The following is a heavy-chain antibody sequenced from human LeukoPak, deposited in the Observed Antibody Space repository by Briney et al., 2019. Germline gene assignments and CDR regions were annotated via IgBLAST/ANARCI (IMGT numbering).Heavy chain of an antibody. CDR3: ARDRTTAHLSFDY. V-gene: IGHV4-39*06. CDR2: IYYSGST. D-gene: IGHD4-11*01. CDR1: GGSISSSSYY. Sequence: SETLSLTCTVSGGSISSSSYYWGWIRQPPGKGLEWIGSIYYSGSTYYNPSLKSRVTISVDTSKNQFTLKLSSVTAADTAVYYCARDRTTAHLSFDYWGQGTLVTVSS. J-gene: IGHJ4*02.